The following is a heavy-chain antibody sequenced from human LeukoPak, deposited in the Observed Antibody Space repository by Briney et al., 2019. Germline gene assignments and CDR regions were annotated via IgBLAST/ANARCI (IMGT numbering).Heavy chain of an antibody. Sequence: SETLSLTCAFYGGSFSDFYWSWIRQPPGKGLEWIGEISHSGSTNYNPSLKSRVTISVDTSKNQFSLKLSSVTAADTAVYYCARGRKLLRLGDYWGQGTLVTVSS. V-gene: IGHV4-34*01. CDR1: GGSFSDFY. CDR2: ISHSGST. CDR3: ARGRKLLRLGDY. D-gene: IGHD3-16*01. J-gene: IGHJ4*02.